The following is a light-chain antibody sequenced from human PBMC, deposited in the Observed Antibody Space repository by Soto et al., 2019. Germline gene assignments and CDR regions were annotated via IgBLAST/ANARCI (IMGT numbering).Light chain of an antibody. J-gene: IGLJ3*02. V-gene: IGLV4-69*01. CDR3: QTGRTDIRV. Sequence: QPVLTQPPSASASLGASVKLTCTLSSGHNSYAIAWHQQQPEKGPRYLMKLNSDGSHSKGDGIPDRFSGSSSGAERYLTISSLQSEDEADSYGQTGRTDIRVFGGGTKLTVL. CDR1: SGHNSYA. CDR2: LNSDGSH.